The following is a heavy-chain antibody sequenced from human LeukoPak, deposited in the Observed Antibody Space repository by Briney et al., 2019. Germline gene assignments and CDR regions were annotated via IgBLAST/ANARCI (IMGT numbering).Heavy chain of an antibody. V-gene: IGHV3-7*03. CDR3: ARVPFGRGADY. CDR1: GFTFSSYW. CDR2: IKQDGSEK. D-gene: IGHD3-10*01. J-gene: IGHJ4*02. Sequence: GGFLRLACAASGFTFSSYWMSWVRQAPGKGLEWVANIKQDGSEKYYVDSVKGRFTISRDNDKNSLYLQMNSLRAEDTAVYYCARVPFGRGADYWGQGTLVTVSS.